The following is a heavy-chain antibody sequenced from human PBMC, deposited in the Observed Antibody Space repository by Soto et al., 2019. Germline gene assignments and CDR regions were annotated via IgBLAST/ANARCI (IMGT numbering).Heavy chain of an antibody. V-gene: IGHV4-34*01. CDR1: GGSFSGYY. CDR3: ARGRIQAFFDY. J-gene: IGHJ4*02. Sequence: NPSETLSVTCAVYGGSFSGYYWSWIRQPPGKGLEWIGEINHSGSTNYNPSLKSRVTISVDTSKNQFSLKLSSVTAADTAVYYCARGRIQAFFDYWGQGTLVTVSS. CDR2: INHSGST.